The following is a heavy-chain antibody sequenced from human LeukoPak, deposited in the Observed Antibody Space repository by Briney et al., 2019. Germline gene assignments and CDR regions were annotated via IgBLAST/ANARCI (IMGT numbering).Heavy chain of an antibody. D-gene: IGHD1-26*01. CDR2: ISVYNGQT. CDR1: GYTFNSYG. J-gene: IGHJ4*02. V-gene: IGHV1-18*01. Sequence: GASVKVSCKASGYTFNSYGINWVRQAPGQGLEWMGWISVYNGQTNYAHKFQGGVTMTTDTSTRTVYMELRSLRSDDTAVYYCARDSGWELQHFYFDHWGQGTLVTVSA. CDR3: ARDSGWELQHFYFDH.